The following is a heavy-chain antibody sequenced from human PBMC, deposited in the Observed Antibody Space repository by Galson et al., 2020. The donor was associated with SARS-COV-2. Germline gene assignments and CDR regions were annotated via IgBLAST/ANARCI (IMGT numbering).Heavy chain of an antibody. CDR2: ISAYNGNT. CDR1: GYTFTSYG. D-gene: IGHD3-3*01. J-gene: IGHJ6*02. CDR3: ARDRREWFRSYYYYGMDV. V-gene: IGHV1-18*01. Sequence: ASVKVSCKASGYTFTSYGISWVRQAPGQGLEWMGWISAYNGNTHYAQKLQGRVTMTTDTSTSTAYMELMSLRSDDTAVYYCARDRREWFRSYYYYGMDVWGQGTTVTVSS.